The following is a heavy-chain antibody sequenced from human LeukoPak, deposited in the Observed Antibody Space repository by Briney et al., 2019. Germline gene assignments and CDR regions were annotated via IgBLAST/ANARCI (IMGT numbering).Heavy chain of an antibody. Sequence: GGSLRLSCGASGFSFNNYAMSWVRQAPGKGLEWVSAISTTGGSTYYADSVKGRFTISRDNSKNTLSLQMDSLRVEDTAVYYCAKDWTTVVTPKGYYFDSWGQGTLVTVSS. J-gene: IGHJ4*02. D-gene: IGHD4-23*01. V-gene: IGHV3-23*01. CDR1: GFSFNNYA. CDR2: ISTTGGST. CDR3: AKDWTTVVTPKGYYFDS.